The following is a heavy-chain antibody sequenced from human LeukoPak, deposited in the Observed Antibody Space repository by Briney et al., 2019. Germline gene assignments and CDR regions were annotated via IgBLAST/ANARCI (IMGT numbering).Heavy chain of an antibody. J-gene: IGHJ4*02. CDR1: GYTFTSYG. Sequence: ASVKVSCKASGYTFTSYGISWVRQAPGQGLEWMGWISAYNGNTNYAQKLQGRVTMTTDTSTSTAYMELRSLRSEDTAVYYCARVLTRCIAAAGPRFDYWGQGTLVTVSS. CDR2: ISAYNGNT. CDR3: ARVLTRCIAAAGPRFDY. V-gene: IGHV1-18*01. D-gene: IGHD6-13*01.